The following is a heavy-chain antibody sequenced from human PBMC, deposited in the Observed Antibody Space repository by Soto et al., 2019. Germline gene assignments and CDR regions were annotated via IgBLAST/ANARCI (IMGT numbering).Heavy chain of an antibody. Sequence: GSLKVSCKGSGYSSTSYWISWVRQMPGKGLEWMGRIDPSDSYTNYSPSFQGHVTISADKSISTAYLQWSSLKASDTAMYYCASPGGIAAAGPFDYWGQGTLVTVSS. V-gene: IGHV5-10-1*01. CDR3: ASPGGIAAAGPFDY. D-gene: IGHD6-13*01. CDR1: GYSSTSYW. J-gene: IGHJ4*02. CDR2: IDPSDSYT.